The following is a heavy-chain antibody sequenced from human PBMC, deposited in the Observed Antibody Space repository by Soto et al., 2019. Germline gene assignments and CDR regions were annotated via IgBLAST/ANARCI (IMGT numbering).Heavy chain of an antibody. CDR3: AREAGTWHLPLNWFDP. D-gene: IGHD6-19*01. J-gene: IGHJ5*02. Sequence: EVQLVESGGGLVQPGGSLRLCCAASGFTFSSYSMNWVRQAPGKGLEWVSYISSSSSTIYYADSVKGRFTISRDNAKNSLYLQMNSLRDEDTAVYYCAREAGTWHLPLNWFDPWGQGTLVTVSS. CDR2: ISSSSSTI. V-gene: IGHV3-48*02. CDR1: GFTFSSYS.